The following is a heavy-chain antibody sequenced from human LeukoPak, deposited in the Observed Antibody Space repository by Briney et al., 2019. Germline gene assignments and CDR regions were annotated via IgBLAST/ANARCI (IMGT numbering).Heavy chain of an antibody. Sequence: ASVKVSCKASGGTFSSYAISWVRQAPGQGLEWMGGIIPIFGTANYAQKFQGRVTITADESTSTAYTELSSLRSEDTAVYYCARGRGRYGDYYWYFDLWGRGTLVTVSS. V-gene: IGHV1-69*13. CDR3: ARGRGRYGDYYWYFDL. D-gene: IGHD4-17*01. J-gene: IGHJ2*01. CDR2: IIPIFGTA. CDR1: GGTFSSYA.